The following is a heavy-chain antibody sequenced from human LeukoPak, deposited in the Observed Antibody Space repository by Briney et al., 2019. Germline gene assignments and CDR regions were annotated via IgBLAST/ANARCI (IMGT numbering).Heavy chain of an antibody. CDR1: GGSITSSDYW. D-gene: IGHD6-13*01. Sequence: SETLSLTCTVSGGSITSSDYWWAWIRLPPGRGLEWIGSIYYSGSTYYNPPLKSRATISVDTSKNQFSLKLSSVTAADAAVYFCARRSSSWYYFEDWGQGSLV. CDR2: IYYSGST. CDR3: ARRSSSWYYFED. V-gene: IGHV4-39*07. J-gene: IGHJ4*02.